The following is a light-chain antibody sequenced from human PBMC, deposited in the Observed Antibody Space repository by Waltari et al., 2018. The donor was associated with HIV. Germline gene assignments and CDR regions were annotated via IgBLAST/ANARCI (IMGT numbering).Light chain of an antibody. CDR2: GNY. CDR3: ASWDASLNGWV. Sequence: QSVVTQPPSVSGTPGPTVTISCYGSTSNIGIKTVNWYQHLPGTAPKRLIYGNYQRPSGVPDRFSASKSGTSASLAISGLQSEDEADYYCASWDASLNGWVFGGGTKLTVL. CDR1: TSNIGIKT. V-gene: IGLV1-44*01. J-gene: IGLJ3*02.